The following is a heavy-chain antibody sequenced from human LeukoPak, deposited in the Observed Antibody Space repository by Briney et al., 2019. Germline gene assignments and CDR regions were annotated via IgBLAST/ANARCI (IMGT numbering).Heavy chain of an antibody. Sequence: TSSETLSLTCAVSGGSISSYYWSWIRQPPGKGLEWIGYIYYSGTTNYNPSLKSRVTISVDTSKNQFSLKLSSVTAADTAVYYCARRVNWFDPWGQGTLVTVSS. CDR1: GGSISSYY. J-gene: IGHJ5*02. CDR2: IYYSGTT. CDR3: ARRVNWFDP. V-gene: IGHV4-59*12.